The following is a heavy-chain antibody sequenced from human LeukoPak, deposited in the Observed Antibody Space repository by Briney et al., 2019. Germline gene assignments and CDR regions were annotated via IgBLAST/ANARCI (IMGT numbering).Heavy chain of an antibody. CDR3: ARETPDGYDY. CDR1: GFIFSRYG. V-gene: IGHV3-21*01. Sequence: GGSLRLSCAASGFIFSRYGMSWVRQAPGKGLEWVSSISSSSYICYADSVKGRFTISKDNAKNSLYLQMNSLRADDTAVYYCARETPDGYDYWGQGTLVTVSS. CDR2: ISSSSYI. D-gene: IGHD5-24*01. J-gene: IGHJ4*02.